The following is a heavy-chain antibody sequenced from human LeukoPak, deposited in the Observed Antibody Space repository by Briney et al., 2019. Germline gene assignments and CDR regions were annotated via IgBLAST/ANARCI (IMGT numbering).Heavy chain of an antibody. CDR1: GGSISTYY. J-gene: IGHJ4*02. CDR2: VFYTGSA. CDR3: ARVDGSDYDNRGYFDS. Sequence: SETLSLTCTLSGGSISTYYWAWVRQPPGQGLQWIGYVFYTGSANYSPSLKNRATISVDTSNNRFSLKLTSVSAADSALYFCARVDGSDYDNRGYFDSWGQGILATVSS. D-gene: IGHD5-12*01. V-gene: IGHV4-59*01.